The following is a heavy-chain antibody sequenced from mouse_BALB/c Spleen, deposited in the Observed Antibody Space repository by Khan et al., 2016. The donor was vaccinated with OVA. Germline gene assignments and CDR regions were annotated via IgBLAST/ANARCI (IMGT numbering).Heavy chain of an antibody. D-gene: IGHD1-1*01. CDR3: TRQDSSYDAMDY. CDR2: IYPSDSYT. CDR1: GYTFTSYW. Sequence: QVQLQQPGAELVRPGASVKLSCKASGYTFTSYWINWVKQRPGQGLEWIGNIYPSDSYTTYNQKFKDKATLTVDKSSSTAYMPLSSPTSEDSAVYYCTRQDSSYDAMDYWGQGTSVTVSS. J-gene: IGHJ4*01. V-gene: IGHV1-69*02.